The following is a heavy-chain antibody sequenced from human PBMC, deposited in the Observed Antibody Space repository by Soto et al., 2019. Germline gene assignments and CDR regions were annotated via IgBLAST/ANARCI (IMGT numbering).Heavy chain of an antibody. CDR1: GYSFTSYW. CDR2: IDPSDSYT. D-gene: IGHD3-16*02. Sequence: GESLKISCRTSGYSFTSYWISWVRQMPGKGLEWMGRIDPSDSYTNYSPSFQGHVTISADKSISTAYLQWSSLKASDTAMYYCARLFDYDYVWGSYRHNWFDPWGQGTLVTVSS. V-gene: IGHV5-10-1*01. CDR3: ARLFDYDYVWGSYRHNWFDP. J-gene: IGHJ5*02.